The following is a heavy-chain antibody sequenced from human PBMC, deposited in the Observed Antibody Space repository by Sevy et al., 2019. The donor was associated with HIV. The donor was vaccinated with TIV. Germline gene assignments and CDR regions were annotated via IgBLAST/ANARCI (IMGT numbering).Heavy chain of an antibody. J-gene: IGHJ4*02. CDR1: GYSFSSYA. Sequence: GGSLRLSCVVSGYSFSSYAISWVRQAPGKGLEWVSTISGRGGSTYYADSVKGRFTISRDNPTNTLFLQMINLRVDDTAIYYCARPSPRIAAAASTCYDNWGQGTLVTVSS. CDR2: ISGRGGST. CDR3: ARPSPRIAAAASTCYDN. V-gene: IGHV3-23*01. D-gene: IGHD6-13*01.